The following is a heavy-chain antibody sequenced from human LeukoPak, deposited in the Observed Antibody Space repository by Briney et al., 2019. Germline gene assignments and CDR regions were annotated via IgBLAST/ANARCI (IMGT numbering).Heavy chain of an antibody. CDR2: LSYDAIGN. J-gene: IGHJ6*03. V-gene: IGHV3-30*03. D-gene: IGHD3-10*01. CDR1: GFKFSSYG. Sequence: PGGSLRLSCAASGFKFSSYGMHWVRQAPGKGLEWVAVLSYDAIGNYYADSVKGRFTTSRDNSKNTLYLQMNSLRPEDTAVYYCARISYGSGSCYYYYYYYMDVWGKGTTVTISS. CDR3: ARISYGSGSCYYYYYYYMDV.